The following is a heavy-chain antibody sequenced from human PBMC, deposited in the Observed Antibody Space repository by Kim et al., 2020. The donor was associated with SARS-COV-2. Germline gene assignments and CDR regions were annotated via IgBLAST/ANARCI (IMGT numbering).Heavy chain of an antibody. Sequence: ASVKVSCKASGYTFTGYYMHWVRQAPGQGLEWMGRINPNSGGTNYAQKFQGRVTMTRDTSISTAYMELSRLRSDDTAVYYCARVKVSMVRGVHLRYYYGMDVWGQGTTVTVSS. D-gene: IGHD3-10*01. CDR1: GYTFTGYY. CDR3: ARVKVSMVRGVHLRYYYGMDV. V-gene: IGHV1-2*06. J-gene: IGHJ6*02. CDR2: INPNSGGT.